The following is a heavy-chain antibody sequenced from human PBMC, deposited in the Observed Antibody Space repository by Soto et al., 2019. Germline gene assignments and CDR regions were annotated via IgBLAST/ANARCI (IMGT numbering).Heavy chain of an antibody. Sequence: SETLSLTCAVYGGSFSGYYWSWIRQPPGKGLEWIGEINHSGSTNYNPSLKSRVTISVDTSKNQFSLKLSSVTAADTAVYYCARLHGYCTSTSCYGYYGMDVWGQGTTVTVSS. J-gene: IGHJ6*02. V-gene: IGHV4-34*01. D-gene: IGHD2-2*01. CDR3: ARLHGYCTSTSCYGYYGMDV. CDR1: GGSFSGYY. CDR2: INHSGST.